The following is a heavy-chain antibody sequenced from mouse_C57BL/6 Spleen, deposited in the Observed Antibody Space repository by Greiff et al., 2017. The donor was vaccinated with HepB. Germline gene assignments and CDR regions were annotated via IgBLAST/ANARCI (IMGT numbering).Heavy chain of an antibody. D-gene: IGHD2-3*01. CDR1: GYTFPSYW. CDR3: ATWGWLMDWYFDV. Sequence: QVQLQQPGTELVKPGASVKLSCKASGYTFPSYWMHWVKQRPGQGLEWIGNINPSNGGTNYNEKFKSKATLTVDKSSSTGYMQLSSLTSEDSAVYYCATWGWLMDWYFDVWGTGTTVTVSS. J-gene: IGHJ1*03. CDR2: INPSNGGT. V-gene: IGHV1-53*01.